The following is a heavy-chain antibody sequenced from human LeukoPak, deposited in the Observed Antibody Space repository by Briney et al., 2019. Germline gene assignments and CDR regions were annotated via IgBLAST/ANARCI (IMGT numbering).Heavy chain of an antibody. D-gene: IGHD3/OR15-3a*01. V-gene: IGHV4-39*07. CDR1: GGSISSSSYY. J-gene: IGHJ4*02. Sequence: SETLSLTCTVSGGSISSSSYYWSWIRQPPGKGLEWIGEINHSGSTNYNPSLKSRVTISVDTSKNQFSLKLSSVTAADTAVYYCASGLGGYFDYWGQGTLVTVSS. CDR3: ASGLGGYFDY. CDR2: INHSGST.